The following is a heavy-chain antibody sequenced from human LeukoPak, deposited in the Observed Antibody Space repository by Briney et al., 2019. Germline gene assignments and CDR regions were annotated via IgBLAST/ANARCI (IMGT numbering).Heavy chain of an antibody. CDR3: ARGYGQDGYYFMDV. Sequence: GASVKVSCKASGYTFTAYYIHWARQAPGQGLEWMGWTNPNSGGTNYAQKFQGRVTMTRDTSISTVYMELSRLSSDDTAVYYCARGYGQDGYYFMDVWGKGTTVTVSS. D-gene: IGHD3-10*01. CDR2: TNPNSGGT. CDR1: GYTFTAYY. J-gene: IGHJ6*03. V-gene: IGHV1-2*02.